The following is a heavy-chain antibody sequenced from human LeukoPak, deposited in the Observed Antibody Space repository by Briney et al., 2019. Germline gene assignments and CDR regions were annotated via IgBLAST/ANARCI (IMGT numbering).Heavy chain of an antibody. Sequence: GGSLRLSCAASGFTFSSYWMSWVRQAPGKGLEWVANIKQDGSEKYYVDSVKGRFTISRDNAKNSLYLQMNSLRAEDTAVYYCARPPLRYSGYFFDYWGQGTLVTVSS. V-gene: IGHV3-7*01. CDR3: ARPPLRYSGYFFDY. CDR2: IKQDGSEK. CDR1: GFTFSSYW. D-gene: IGHD5-12*01. J-gene: IGHJ4*02.